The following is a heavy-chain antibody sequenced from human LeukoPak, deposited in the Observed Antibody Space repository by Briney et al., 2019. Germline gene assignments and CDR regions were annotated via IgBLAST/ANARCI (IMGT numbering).Heavy chain of an antibody. CDR3: ARIGYCSGGSCYYYFDY. J-gene: IGHJ4*02. Sequence: SVKVSCKASGGTFSSYAISWVRQAPGQGLEWMGRIIPILGIANYAQKFQGRVTITADKSTSTAYMELSSLRSEDTAVYYCARIGYCSGGSCYYYFDYWGQGTLVTASS. CDR1: GGTFSSYA. V-gene: IGHV1-69*04. CDR2: IIPILGIA. D-gene: IGHD2-15*01.